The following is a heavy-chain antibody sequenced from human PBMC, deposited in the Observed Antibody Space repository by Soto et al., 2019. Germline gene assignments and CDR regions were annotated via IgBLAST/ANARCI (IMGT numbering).Heavy chain of an antibody. CDR3: ARDGSSGYRIDY. J-gene: IGHJ4*02. Sequence: SETLSLTCTVSGGSISSSSYYWGWIRQPPGKGLEWIGEIYHSGSTNYNPSLKSRVTISVDKSKNQFSLKLSSVTAADTAVYYCARDGSSGYRIDYWGQGTLVTVSS. CDR1: GGSISSSSYY. CDR2: IYHSGST. D-gene: IGHD3-22*01. V-gene: IGHV4-39*07.